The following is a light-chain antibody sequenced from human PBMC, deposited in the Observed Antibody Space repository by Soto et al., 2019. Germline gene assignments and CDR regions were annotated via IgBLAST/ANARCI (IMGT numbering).Light chain of an antibody. CDR1: QSVRSER. V-gene: IGKV3-20*01. CDR3: QEYDGAPPIT. J-gene: IGKJ5*01. Sequence: IVLTQTQDTLSLSPGGRATPSCRASQSVRSERLAWYQQKRGQAPTLLIFDASSRASGTPERFSGSGSGTDFTLTISRLEPEDFAVYYCQEYDGAPPITFGLGTRLEI. CDR2: DAS.